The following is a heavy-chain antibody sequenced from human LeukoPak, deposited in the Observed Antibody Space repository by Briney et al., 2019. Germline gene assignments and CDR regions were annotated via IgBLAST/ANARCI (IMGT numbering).Heavy chain of an antibody. J-gene: IGHJ4*02. V-gene: IGHV4-39*07. CDR2: IYHSGST. Sequence: SETLSLTCTVSGGSISSSSYYWGWIRQPPGKGLEWIGYIYHSGSTYYNPSLKSRVTISVDRSKNQFSLKLSSVTAVDTAVYYCATLFRTFFDYWGQGTLVTVSS. CDR1: GGSISSSSYY. CDR3: ATLFRTFFDY. D-gene: IGHD2-21*01.